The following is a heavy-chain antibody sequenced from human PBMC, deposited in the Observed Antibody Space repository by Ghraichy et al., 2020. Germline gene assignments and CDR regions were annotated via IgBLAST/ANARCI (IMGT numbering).Heavy chain of an antibody. Sequence: GGSLRLSCAASGFTFSSYSMNWVRQAPGKGLEWASYISHSSSTIYYADSVKGRFTISRDNAKNSLYLQMNSLSDEDTAVYYCARRGDTFDFWGQGTLVTVSS. V-gene: IGHV3-48*02. CDR2: ISHSSSTI. CDR3: ARRGDTFDF. CDR1: GFTFSSYS. D-gene: IGHD2-21*02. J-gene: IGHJ4*02.